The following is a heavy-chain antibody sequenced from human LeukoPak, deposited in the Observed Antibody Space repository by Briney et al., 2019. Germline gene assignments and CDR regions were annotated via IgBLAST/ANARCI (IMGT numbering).Heavy chain of an antibody. CDR3: AKSSRRYYDSSGYSIDY. CDR1: GFTFSSYA. D-gene: IGHD3-22*01. Sequence: PGGSLRLSCAASGFTFSSYAMSWVRQAPGKGLEWVPAISGSGGSTYYADSVKGRFTISRDNSKNTLYLQMNSLRAEDTAVYYCAKSSRRYYDSSGYSIDYWGQGTLVTVSS. V-gene: IGHV3-23*01. J-gene: IGHJ4*02. CDR2: ISGSGGST.